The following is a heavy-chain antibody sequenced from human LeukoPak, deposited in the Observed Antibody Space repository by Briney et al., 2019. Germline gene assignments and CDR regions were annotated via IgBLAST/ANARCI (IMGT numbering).Heavy chain of an antibody. CDR1: GFTFSNYW. CDR2: INSDGSTT. CDR3: GRDKGDFSTGDSGMDV. J-gene: IGHJ6*02. Sequence: GGSLRLSCAASGFTFSNYWMHWVRQAPGEGLVWVSRINSDGSTTNYAGSVKGRFTISRDNAKNTLYLQVNSPRAEDTAVYFCGRDKGDFSTGDSGMDVWGQGTTVTVSS. D-gene: IGHD3/OR15-3a*01. V-gene: IGHV3-74*01.